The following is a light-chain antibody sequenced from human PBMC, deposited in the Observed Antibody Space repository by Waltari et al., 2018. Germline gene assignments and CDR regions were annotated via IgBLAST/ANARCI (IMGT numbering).Light chain of an antibody. Sequence: DIQITPSPSSVSASVGDRVTLTCRASQGISSRLAWYQQKPGKAPKLLIYDASSLHSGVPSRFSGSGSGTEFTLTISSLQPEDFATYYCQQVDSFPRTFGQGTKVEVK. CDR3: QQVDSFPRT. J-gene: IGKJ1*01. V-gene: IGKV1-12*01. CDR2: DAS. CDR1: QGISSR.